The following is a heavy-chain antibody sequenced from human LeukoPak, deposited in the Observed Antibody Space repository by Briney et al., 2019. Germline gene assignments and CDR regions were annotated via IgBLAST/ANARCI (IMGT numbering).Heavy chain of an antibody. Sequence: ASVKVSCKASGYTFTSYGISWVRQAPGQGLERMGWISAYNGNTHYEQKYQRRVTMTTDTSTSTAYMELRSLTSDDTAVYYCARDFSSVLGSNWYRPFDYWGQGTLVTVSS. V-gene: IGHV1-18*01. D-gene: IGHD6-13*01. J-gene: IGHJ4*02. CDR1: GYTFTSYG. CDR2: ISAYNGNT. CDR3: ARDFSSVLGSNWYRPFDY.